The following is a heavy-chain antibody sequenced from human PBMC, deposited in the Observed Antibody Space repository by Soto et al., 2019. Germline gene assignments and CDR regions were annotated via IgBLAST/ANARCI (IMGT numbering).Heavy chain of an antibody. CDR3: AKNPENYYYGMDV. J-gene: IGHJ6*02. Sequence: APVKVSCKASGYTFSNYGFSWVRQAPGQGLEWMGWISGYNGNTNYAQKLQGRVTMTTDTSTSTAYMELSSLRSEDTAVYYCAKNPENYYYGMDVWGQGTTVTVSS. CDR1: GYTFSNYG. V-gene: IGHV1-18*01. CDR2: ISGYNGNT.